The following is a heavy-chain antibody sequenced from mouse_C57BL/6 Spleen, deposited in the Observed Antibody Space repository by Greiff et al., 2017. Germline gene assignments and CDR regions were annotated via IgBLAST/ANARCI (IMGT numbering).Heavy chain of an antibody. V-gene: IGHV1-9*01. J-gene: IGHJ2*01. CDR1: GYTFTGYR. Sequence: QVQLQQSGAELMKPGASVKLSCKATGYTFTGYRIEWVKQRPGHGLEWIGEILPGSGSTNYTEKFKGKATFTADTSSNTAYMQLSSLTTEDSAIYYCARNWALDYWGQGTTLTVSS. CDR3: ARNWALDY. CDR2: ILPGSGST. D-gene: IGHD4-1*01.